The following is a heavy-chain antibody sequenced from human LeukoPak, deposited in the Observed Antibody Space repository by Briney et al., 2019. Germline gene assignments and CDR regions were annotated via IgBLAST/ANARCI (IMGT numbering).Heavy chain of an antibody. CDR3: AREHAFDI. CDR2: INPSSGGT. Sequence: GASVKVSCKASGYTFTGYYMHWVRQAPGQGLEWMGWINPSSGGTNYAQKFQGRVTMSRDMSISTAYMELSRLRSDDTAVYYCAREHAFDIWGQGTMVTVSS. J-gene: IGHJ3*02. V-gene: IGHV1-2*02. CDR1: GYTFTGYY.